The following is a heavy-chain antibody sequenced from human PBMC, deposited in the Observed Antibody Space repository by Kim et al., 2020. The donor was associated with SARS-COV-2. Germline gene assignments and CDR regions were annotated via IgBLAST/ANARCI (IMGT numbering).Heavy chain of an antibody. D-gene: IGHD3-10*01. J-gene: IGHJ6*03. CDR3: ARLVNSGSSGYMDV. V-gene: IGHV3-20*01. CDR1: GFAFDDYA. Sequence: GGSLRLSCAASGFAFDDYAMSWVRQAPGKGLEWVSGINWNGGGTHYVDSVKGRFTISRDNAKNSLYLQMNSLRVEDTALYHCARLVNSGSSGYMDVWG. CDR2: INWNGGGT.